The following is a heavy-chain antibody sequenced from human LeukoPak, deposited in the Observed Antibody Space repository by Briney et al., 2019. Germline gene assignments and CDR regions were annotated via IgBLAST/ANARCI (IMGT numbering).Heavy chain of an antibody. V-gene: IGHV1-18*01. D-gene: IGHD2-15*01. CDR3: ARDGGGGRRWFDP. J-gene: IGHJ5*02. Sequence: QGRVTMTKDTSTSTAYMELRSLRSDDTAVYYCARDGGGGRRWFDPWGQGTLVTVSS.